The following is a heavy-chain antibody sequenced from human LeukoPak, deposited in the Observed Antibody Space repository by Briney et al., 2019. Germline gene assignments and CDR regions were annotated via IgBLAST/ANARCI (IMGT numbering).Heavy chain of an antibody. V-gene: IGHV3-33*01. CDR3: ARESAGGPDY. D-gene: IGHD6-19*01. J-gene: IGHJ4*02. Sequence: PGGSLRLSCEASGFTFRNYGMHGVRQAPGEGLEWVAVIWHDGNSKYYADSVKGRFTISRDNSKNSLYLQMNSLRAEDTAIYYCARESAGGPDYWGQGTLVTVSS. CDR1: GFTFRNYG. CDR2: IWHDGNSK.